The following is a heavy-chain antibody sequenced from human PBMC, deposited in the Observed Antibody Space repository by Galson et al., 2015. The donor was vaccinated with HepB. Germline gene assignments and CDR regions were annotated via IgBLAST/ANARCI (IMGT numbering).Heavy chain of an antibody. Sequence: ETLSLTCTVSGVSISDDTYYWGWIRQTPGMGLEWIGSLFDSAKTYYSPSLESRVSISVDTSKNQFSLNLTSVTAADTAVYYCARRDVAFPFDIWGQGTIVTASA. CDR2: LFDSAKT. CDR1: GVSISDDTYY. CDR3: ARRDVAFPFDI. J-gene: IGHJ3*02. D-gene: IGHD5-12*01. V-gene: IGHV4-39*01.